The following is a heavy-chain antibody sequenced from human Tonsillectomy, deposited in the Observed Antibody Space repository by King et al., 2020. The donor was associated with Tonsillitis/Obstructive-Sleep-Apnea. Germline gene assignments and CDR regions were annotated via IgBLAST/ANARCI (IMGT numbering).Heavy chain of an antibody. CDR2: ISAYNGNT. CDR1: GYTFTSYA. D-gene: IGHD2-8*01. Sequence: QLVQSGAEVKKPGASVKVSCKASGYTFTSYAINWVRQAPGQGLEWMGWISAYNGNTNYAQKLQGRVTMTTDTSTSTAYMELRSLRFDDAAVYYCTRGEDILLPNWFYLWGQGTLVTVSS. J-gene: IGHJ5*02. CDR3: TRGEDILLPNWFYL. V-gene: IGHV1-18*01.